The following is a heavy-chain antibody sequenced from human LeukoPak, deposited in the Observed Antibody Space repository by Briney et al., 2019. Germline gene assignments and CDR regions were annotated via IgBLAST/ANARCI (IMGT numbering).Heavy chain of an antibody. J-gene: IGHJ4*02. V-gene: IGHV4-30-2*01. CDR1: GGSISSGGYS. CDR2: IYHTGNT. CDR3: ARTAGSTTFDY. D-gene: IGHD1-26*01. Sequence: SQTLSLTCAVSGGSISSGGYSWSWIRQPPGKGLEWTGYIYHTGNTYYNPSLKSRLTMSIDKSKNQFSLKLSSVTAADTAVYYCARTAGSTTFDYWGQGTLVTVSS.